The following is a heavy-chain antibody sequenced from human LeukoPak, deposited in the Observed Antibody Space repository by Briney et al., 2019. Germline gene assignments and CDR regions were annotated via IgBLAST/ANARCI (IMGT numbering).Heavy chain of an antibody. CDR2: INHSGST. J-gene: IGHJ4*02. V-gene: IGHV4-34*01. CDR3: ARGRALLNYDFWSGLPRFDY. Sequence: SETLSLTCAVYGGSFSGYYWSWIRQPPGKGLEWIGEINHSGSTNYNPSLKSRVTISVDTSKNQFSLKLSSVTAADTAVYYCARGRALLNYDFWSGLPRFDYWGQGTLVTVSS. D-gene: IGHD3-3*01. CDR1: GGSFSGYY.